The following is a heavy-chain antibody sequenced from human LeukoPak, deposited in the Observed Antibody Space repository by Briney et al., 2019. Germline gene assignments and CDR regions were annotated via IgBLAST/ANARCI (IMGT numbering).Heavy chain of an antibody. CDR1: GFAFSSYW. V-gene: IGHV3-7*01. CDR3: ARGPTRANSSDY. Sequence: GGSLRLSCGASGFAFSSYWMSWVRQAPGKGLEWVAKIKQDGSEKYYVEFVKGRFTLSRDNAKNSLYLQMNSLRAEDTAVYYCARGPTRANSSDYWGQGTLVAVSS. J-gene: IGHJ4*02. CDR2: IKQDGSEK. D-gene: IGHD2/OR15-2a*01.